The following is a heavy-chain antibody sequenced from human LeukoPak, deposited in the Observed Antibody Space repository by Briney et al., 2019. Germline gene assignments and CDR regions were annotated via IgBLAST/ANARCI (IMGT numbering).Heavy chain of an antibody. CDR1: GFTFSSYA. Sequence: PGGSLRLSCAASGFTFSSYAMSWVRQAPGKGLEWVSGISDSGGSTYYADSVKGRLTISRDNSKNTLYLQMNSLRAEDTAVYYCAKDRGAVAGTWNYWGQGTLVTVSS. CDR2: ISDSGGST. J-gene: IGHJ4*02. CDR3: AKDRGAVAGTWNY. D-gene: IGHD6-19*01. V-gene: IGHV3-23*01.